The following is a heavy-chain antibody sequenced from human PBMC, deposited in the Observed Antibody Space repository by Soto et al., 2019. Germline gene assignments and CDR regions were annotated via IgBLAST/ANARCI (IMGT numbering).Heavy chain of an antibody. V-gene: IGHV3-23*01. J-gene: IGHJ4*02. CDR1: GFTFSSYA. CDR3: AKDPSAYYYDSSGYYFGY. CDR2: ISGSGGST. D-gene: IGHD3-22*01. Sequence: EVQLLESGGGLVQPGGSLRLSCAASGFTFSSYAMSWVRQAPGKGLEWVSAISGSGGSTYYADSVKGRFTISRDNSKNTLYLQMNSLRAEDTAVYYCAKDPSAYYYDSSGYYFGYWGQGTLVTVSS.